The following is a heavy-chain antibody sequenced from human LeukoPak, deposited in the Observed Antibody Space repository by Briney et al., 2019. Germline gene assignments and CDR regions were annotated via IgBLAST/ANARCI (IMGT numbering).Heavy chain of an antibody. Sequence: AESPLISCKGSGYSFTSYWISWVRQMPGKGLEWMGRIDPSDSYTNYSPSFQGHVTISADKSISTAYLQWSSLKASDTAMYYCARRYCSGGSCYKLFYYYGMDVWGEGTRAPVSS. V-gene: IGHV5-10-1*01. CDR3: ARRYCSGGSCYKLFYYYGMDV. CDR1: GYSFTSYW. D-gene: IGHD2-15*01. CDR2: IDPSDSYT. J-gene: IGHJ6*04.